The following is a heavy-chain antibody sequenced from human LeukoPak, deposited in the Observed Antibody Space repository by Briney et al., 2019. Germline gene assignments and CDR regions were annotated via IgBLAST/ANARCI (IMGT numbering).Heavy chain of an antibody. Sequence: GGSLRLSWAASGFTFSSYSMNWVGQAPGKGLEWVSSISSSSSYIYYADSVKGRFTISRDNAKNSLSLQMNSLRAEDTAVYYCARDLRGKGDAFDIWGQGTMVTVSS. V-gene: IGHV3-21*01. CDR3: ARDLRGKGDAFDI. CDR1: GFTFSSYS. CDR2: ISSSSSYI. J-gene: IGHJ3*02.